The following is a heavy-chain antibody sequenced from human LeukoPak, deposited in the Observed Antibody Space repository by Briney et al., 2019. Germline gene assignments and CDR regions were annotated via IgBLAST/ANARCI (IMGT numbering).Heavy chain of an antibody. CDR1: GFTFSSYA. D-gene: IGHD4-17*01. V-gene: IGHV3-23*01. Sequence: GGSLRLSCAASGFTFSSYAMSWVRQAPGKGLEWVSAISGSGGSTYYADSVKGRFTISRDNSKNTLYLQTNSLRAEDTAVYYCAKDYGDYTCFYDWGQGTLVTVSS. J-gene: IGHJ4*02. CDR2: ISGSGGST. CDR3: AKDYGDYTCFYD.